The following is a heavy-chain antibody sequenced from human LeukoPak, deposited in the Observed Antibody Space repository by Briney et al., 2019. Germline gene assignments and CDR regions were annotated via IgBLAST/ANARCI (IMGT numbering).Heavy chain of an antibody. J-gene: IGHJ6*03. CDR1: GGSISSSSYY. Sequence: SETLSLTCTVSGGSISSSSYYWSWIRQPPGKGLEWIGSIYYSGSTYYNPSLKSRVTISVDTSENQFSLKLSSVTAADTAVYYCARHIPYYYYYYMDVWGKGTTVTVSS. V-gene: IGHV4-39*01. CDR3: ARHIPYYYYYYMDV. CDR2: IYYSGST.